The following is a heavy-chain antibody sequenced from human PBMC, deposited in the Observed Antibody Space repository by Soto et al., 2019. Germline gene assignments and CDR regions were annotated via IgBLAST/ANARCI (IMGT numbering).Heavy chain of an antibody. D-gene: IGHD6-13*01. CDR1: GFTFSSYG. CDR3: ARQQQQYYYYYMDV. Sequence: GSLRLSCAASGFTFSSYGMHWVRQAPGKGLEWVAVISYDGSNKYYADSVKGRFTISRDNSKNTLYLQMNSLRAEDTAVYYCARQQQQYYYYYMDVWGKGTTVTVSS. J-gene: IGHJ6*03. V-gene: IGHV3-30*03. CDR2: ISYDGSNK.